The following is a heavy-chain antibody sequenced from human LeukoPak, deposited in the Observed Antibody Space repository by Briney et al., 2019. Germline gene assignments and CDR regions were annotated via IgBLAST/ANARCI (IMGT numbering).Heavy chain of an antibody. J-gene: IGHJ4*02. CDR1: GFTFDDYA. D-gene: IGHD3-10*01. CDR2: ISWNSGSI. CDR3: AKAITMRTHYFDY. Sequence: GRSLRLSCAASGFTFDDYAMHWVRQAPGKGLEWVSGISWNSGSIGYADSVKGRFTISRDNAKNSLYLQMNSLRAEDTALYYCAKAITMRTHYFDYWGQGTLVTVSS. V-gene: IGHV3-9*01.